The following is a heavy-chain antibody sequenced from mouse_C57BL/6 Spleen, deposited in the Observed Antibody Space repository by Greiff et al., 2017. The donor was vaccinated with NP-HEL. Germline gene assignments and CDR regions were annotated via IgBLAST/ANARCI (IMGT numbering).Heavy chain of an antibody. CDR1: GFTFSDYY. CDR3: AREDYGNLRGFAY. Sequence: DVRVVESEGGLVQPGSSMKLSCTASGFTFSDYYMAWVRQVPEKGLEWVANINYDGSSTYYLDSLKSRFSISRDNAKNILYLQMSSLKSEDTATYYCAREDYGNLRGFAYWRQGTLVTVSA. J-gene: IGHJ3*01. CDR2: INYDGSST. V-gene: IGHV5-16*01. D-gene: IGHD2-1*01.